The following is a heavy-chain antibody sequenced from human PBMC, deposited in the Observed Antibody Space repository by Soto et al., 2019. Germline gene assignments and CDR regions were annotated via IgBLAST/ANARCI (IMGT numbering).Heavy chain of an antibody. D-gene: IGHD3-3*01. CDR1: GFTFDNYA. CDR3: ARDSGITIFGVVPPYNWFDP. CDR2: ISYDGSNK. V-gene: IGHV3-30-3*01. Sequence: GGSLRLSCAASGFTFDNYAMHWVRQAPGKGLEWVSVISYDGSNKYYADSVKGRFTISRDNSKNTLYLQMNSLRAEDTAVYYCARDSGITIFGVVPPYNWFDPWGQGTLVTVSS. J-gene: IGHJ5*02.